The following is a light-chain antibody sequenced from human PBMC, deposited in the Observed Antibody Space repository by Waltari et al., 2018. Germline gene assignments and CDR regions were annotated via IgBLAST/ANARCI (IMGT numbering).Light chain of an antibody. V-gene: IGLV2-8*01. CDR3: ASYAGGDTPYV. CDR2: EVN. J-gene: IGLJ1*01. CDR1: SSDVGAYDY. Sequence: QSALSQPPSASGSPGQSVTISCTGSSSDVGAYDYVSWYQQRPGKAPKVLIYEVNKRPSGVPHRFSGSKSGATASLTVSWLQAEDEADYYCASYAGGDTPYVFGTGTTVTV.